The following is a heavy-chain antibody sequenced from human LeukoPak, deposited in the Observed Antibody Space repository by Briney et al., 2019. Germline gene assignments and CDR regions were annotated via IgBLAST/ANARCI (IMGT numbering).Heavy chain of an antibody. CDR2: ISGRGNTI. Sequence: GGSLRLSCAASGFTFSSYNMNWVRQAPGKGLEWVSYISGRGNTIKYADSVKGRFTISRDNGKNSLYLHMTSLRAEDTAVYYCARDPPALEDFDYWGQGTQVTVSS. J-gene: IGHJ4*02. CDR1: GFTFSSYN. CDR3: ARDPPALEDFDY. V-gene: IGHV3-48*04.